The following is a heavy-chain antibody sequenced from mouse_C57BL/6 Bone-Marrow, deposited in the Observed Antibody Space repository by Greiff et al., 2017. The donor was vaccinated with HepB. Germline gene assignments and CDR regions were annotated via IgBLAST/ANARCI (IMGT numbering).Heavy chain of an antibody. D-gene: IGHD1-1*01. Sequence: VQLQQSGAELVRPGASVKLSCKASGYTFTDYYINWVKQRPGQGLEWIARIYPGSGNTYYNEKFKGKATLTAEKSSSTAYMQLSSLTSEDSAVYFCARKGYGSSSHWYFDVWGTGTTVTVSS. CDR2: IYPGSGNT. J-gene: IGHJ1*03. CDR1: GYTFTDYY. V-gene: IGHV1-76*01. CDR3: ARKGYGSSSHWYFDV.